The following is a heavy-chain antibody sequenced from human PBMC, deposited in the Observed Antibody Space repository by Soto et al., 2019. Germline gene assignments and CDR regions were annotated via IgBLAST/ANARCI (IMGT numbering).Heavy chain of an antibody. CDR2: MNPNSGNT. J-gene: IGHJ4*02. D-gene: IGHD6-19*01. CDR3: ARGVAVAGTVGFDY. Sequence: ASVKVSCKASGYTFTSYDINWVRQATGQGLEWMGWMNPNSGNTGYAQKFQGRVTMTRNTSISTAYMELSSLRSEDTAVYYCARGVAVAGTVGFDYWGQGTLVTVSS. CDR1: GYTFTSYD. V-gene: IGHV1-8*01.